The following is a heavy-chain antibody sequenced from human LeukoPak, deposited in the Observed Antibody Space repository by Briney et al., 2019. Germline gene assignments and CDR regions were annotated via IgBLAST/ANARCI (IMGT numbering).Heavy chain of an antibody. CDR2: IYYSGSN. J-gene: IGHJ4*02. D-gene: IGHD6-19*01. CDR3: ARGPGGWYGVFDY. V-gene: IGHV4-31*03. CDR1: GGSISSGGYY. Sequence: PSQTLSLTCTVSGGSISSGGYYWSWLRQHPGKGLEWFGYIYYSGSNYYNPSLKSRVTITVDTSKNQFSLKLSSVTAADTAVYYCARGPGGWYGVFDYWGQGTLVTVSS.